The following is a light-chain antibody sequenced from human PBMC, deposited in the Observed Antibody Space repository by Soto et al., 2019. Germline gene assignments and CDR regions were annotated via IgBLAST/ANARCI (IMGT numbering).Light chain of an antibody. CDR1: QSVTSSH. CDR2: GAS. CDR3: QQYGISLT. Sequence: EIVLTQSPGTLSLSPGERATLSCRASQSVTSSHLAWYQQKPGQAPRLLIYGASNRATGIPDRFSGSGSGTDFTLAISRLEPEDFAVYYCQQYGISLTFGQGTKVELQ. J-gene: IGKJ1*01. V-gene: IGKV3-20*01.